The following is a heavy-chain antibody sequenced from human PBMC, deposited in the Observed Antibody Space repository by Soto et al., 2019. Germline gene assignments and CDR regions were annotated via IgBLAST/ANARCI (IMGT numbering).Heavy chain of an antibody. D-gene: IGHD6-19*01. CDR1: GFTVNSNY. J-gene: IGHJ3*02. CDR2: IXSGGSX. V-gene: IGHV3-66*01. Sequence: PXXSLRLSCAASGFTVNSNYMSWVRQAPGXRLERVSVIXSGGSXYHADSAKGRXXTSRDNSXXTLYIQMNSQRAEDTAVYYCARDQAVAHDDFDIWGQGTMVTVSS. CDR3: ARDQAVAHDDFDI.